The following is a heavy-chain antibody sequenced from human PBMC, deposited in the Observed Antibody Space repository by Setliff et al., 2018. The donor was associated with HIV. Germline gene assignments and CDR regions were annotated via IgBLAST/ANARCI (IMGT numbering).Heavy chain of an antibody. D-gene: IGHD4-17*01. CDR1: GGSISSYY. Sequence: SQTLSLTCAVSGGSISSYYWSWIRQPPGKGLEWIGYIYYSGSTNYNPSLKSRVTISVDKSKNQFSLELSSVTAADTAVYYCARLTTGAAFDIWGQGTMVTVSS. V-gene: IGHV4-59*12. CDR3: ARLTTGAAFDI. J-gene: IGHJ3*02. CDR2: IYYSGST.